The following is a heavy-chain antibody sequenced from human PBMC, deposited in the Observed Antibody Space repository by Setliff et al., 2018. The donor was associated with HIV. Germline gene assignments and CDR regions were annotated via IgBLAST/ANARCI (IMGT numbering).Heavy chain of an antibody. CDR2: IYYSGST. Sequence: SETLSLTCTVSGGSISSSSYYWGWIRQPPGKGLEWIGSIYYSGSTYYNPSLKSRVTISVDTSKNQFSLKLSSVTAADMAVYYCARRQQLWLLYAFDIWGQGTMVTVSS. CDR3: ARRQQLWLLYAFDI. J-gene: IGHJ3*02. D-gene: IGHD5-18*01. V-gene: IGHV4-39*01. CDR1: GGSISSSSYY.